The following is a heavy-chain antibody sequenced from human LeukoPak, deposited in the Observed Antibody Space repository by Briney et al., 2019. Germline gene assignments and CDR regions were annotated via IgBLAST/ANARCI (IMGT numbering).Heavy chain of an antibody. J-gene: IGHJ4*02. CDR2: IYYSGST. Sequence: SETLSLTCTVSGGSISSYYWSWIRQPPGKGLEWIGYIYYSGSTYYNPSLKSRVTMSVDRSKNQFSLKLSSVTAADTAVYYCARTPLDSGSYWGQGTLVTVSS. D-gene: IGHD3/OR15-3a*01. CDR1: GGSISSYY. CDR3: ARTPLDSGSY. V-gene: IGHV4-59*12.